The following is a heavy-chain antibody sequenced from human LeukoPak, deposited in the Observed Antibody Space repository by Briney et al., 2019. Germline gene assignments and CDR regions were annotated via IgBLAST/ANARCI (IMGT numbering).Heavy chain of an antibody. Sequence: GGSLRLSCAASGFTVSSSYKNWVRQAPGKGLEWVSVIYTDGSTYYADSVQGRFTISRDNSKSTLYLQMNSLRAEDTAVYYCARDRPYGGKGDFDYWGQGTLVTVSS. D-gene: IGHD4-23*01. CDR1: GFTVSSSY. V-gene: IGHV3-66*01. J-gene: IGHJ4*02. CDR3: ARDRPYGGKGDFDY. CDR2: IYTDGST.